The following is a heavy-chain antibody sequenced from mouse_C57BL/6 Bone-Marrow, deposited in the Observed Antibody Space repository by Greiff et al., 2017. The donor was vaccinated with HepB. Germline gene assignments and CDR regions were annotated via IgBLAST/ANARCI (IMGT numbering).Heavy chain of an antibody. D-gene: IGHD2-4*01. CDR1: GFTFSDYY. Sequence: VQLKESGGGLVQPGGSLKLSCAASGFTFSDYYMYWVRQTPEKRLEWVAYISNGGGSTYYPDTVKGRFTISRDNAKNTLYLQMSRLKSEDTAMYYCARRYDYDGFYAMDYWGQGTSVTVSS. J-gene: IGHJ4*01. CDR2: ISNGGGST. CDR3: ARRYDYDGFYAMDY. V-gene: IGHV5-12*01.